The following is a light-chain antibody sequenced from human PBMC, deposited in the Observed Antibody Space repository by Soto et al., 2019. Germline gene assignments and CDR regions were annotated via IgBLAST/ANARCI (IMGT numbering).Light chain of an antibody. CDR2: VVS. CDR3: SSYTTSSSWV. J-gene: IGLJ3*02. Sequence: QSALTQPASVSGSPRQSITISCTGTSSDVGGYNYVSWFQQHPGKAPKLMIYVVSNRPSGISNRFSGSKSGNTASLTISGLQAEDEADYYCSSYTTSSSWVFGGGTKVTVL. V-gene: IGLV2-14*01. CDR1: SSDVGGYNY.